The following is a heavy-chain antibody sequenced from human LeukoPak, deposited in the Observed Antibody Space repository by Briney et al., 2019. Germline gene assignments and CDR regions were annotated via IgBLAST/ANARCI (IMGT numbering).Heavy chain of an antibody. J-gene: IGHJ4*02. CDR3: ATISPGYEVYFDY. D-gene: IGHD3-16*01. V-gene: IGHV4-39*07. Sequence: PSETLSLTCTVSGGSISSSSYYWGWIRQPPGKGLEWIGSIDGSGSSYYNPSLKSRVTISVDTSRNQFSLKLSSVTAADTAVYYCATISPGYEVYFDYWGQGTLVTVSS. CDR1: GGSISSSSYY. CDR2: IDGSGSS.